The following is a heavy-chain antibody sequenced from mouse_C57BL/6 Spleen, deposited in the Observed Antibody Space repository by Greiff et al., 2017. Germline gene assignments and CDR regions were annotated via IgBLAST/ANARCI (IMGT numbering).Heavy chain of an antibody. V-gene: IGHV1-82*01. CDR3: ARGDYGSSYGYFDV. CDR2: IYPGDGDT. J-gene: IGHJ1*03. D-gene: IGHD1-1*01. Sequence: QVQLQQSGPELVKPGASVKISCKASGYAFSSSWMNWVKQRPGKGLEWIGRIYPGDGDTNYNGKFKGKATLTADKSSSTAYMQLSSRTSEDSAVYFCARGDYGSSYGYFDVWGTGTTVTVSS. CDR1: GYAFSSSW.